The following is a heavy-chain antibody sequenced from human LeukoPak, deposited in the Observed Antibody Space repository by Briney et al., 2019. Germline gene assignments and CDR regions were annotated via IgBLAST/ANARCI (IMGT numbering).Heavy chain of an antibody. J-gene: IGHJ4*02. Sequence: GGSPRLSCAASGFTFSSYGMHWVRQAPGKGLEWVAVISYDGSNKYYADSVKGRFTISRDNSKNTPYLQMNSLRAEDTAVYYCAKGSIAVADVDYFDYWGQGTLVTVSS. D-gene: IGHD6-19*01. CDR3: AKGSIAVADVDYFDY. CDR1: GFTFSSYG. CDR2: ISYDGSNK. V-gene: IGHV3-30*18.